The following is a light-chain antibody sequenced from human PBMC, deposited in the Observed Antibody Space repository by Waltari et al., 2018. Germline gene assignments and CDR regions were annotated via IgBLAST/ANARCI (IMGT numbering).Light chain of an antibody. Sequence: IPCRASQSLSTWLAWYQQKPGKAPKVLIYKASTLESGVPSRFSGSGSGTEFTLTISSLQPDDFATYYCQQYRNLWTFGQGTKVEIK. CDR2: KAS. J-gene: IGKJ1*01. CDR1: QSLSTW. V-gene: IGKV1-5*03. CDR3: QQYRNLWT.